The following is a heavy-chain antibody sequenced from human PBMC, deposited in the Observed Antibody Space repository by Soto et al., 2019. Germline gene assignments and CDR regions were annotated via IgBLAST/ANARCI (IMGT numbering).Heavy chain of an antibody. CDR3: ARENHRDYYGSGSYSYYYGMDV. J-gene: IGHJ6*02. CDR1: GGTFSSYT. Sequence: QVQLVQSGAEVKKPGSSVKVSCKASGGTFSSYTISWVRQAPGQGLEWVGRIIPILGIANYAQKFQGRVTITADKSTSTAYMELSSLRSEDTAVYYCARENHRDYYGSGSYSYYYGMDVWGQGTTVTVSS. V-gene: IGHV1-69*08. D-gene: IGHD3-10*01. CDR2: IIPILGIA.